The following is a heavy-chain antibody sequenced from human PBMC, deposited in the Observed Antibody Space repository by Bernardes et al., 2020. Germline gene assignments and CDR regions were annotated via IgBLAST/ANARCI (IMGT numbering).Heavy chain of an antibody. CDR1: GGSISSGGYY. CDR2: IYYSGST. D-gene: IGHD6-19*01. Sequence: SETLSLTCTVSGGSISSGGYYWSWIRQHPGKGLEWIGYIYYSGSTYYNPSLKSRVTISVDTSKNQFSLKLSSVTAADTAVYYCARDSIAVAGTAKRRKLRGMDVWGQGTTVTVSS. V-gene: IGHV4-31*03. CDR3: ARDSIAVAGTAKRRKLRGMDV. J-gene: IGHJ6*02.